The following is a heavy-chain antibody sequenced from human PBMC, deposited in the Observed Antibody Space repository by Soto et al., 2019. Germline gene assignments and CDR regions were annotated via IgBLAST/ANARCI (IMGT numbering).Heavy chain of an antibody. J-gene: IGHJ6*02. CDR1: GGSISSSSYY. CDR3: ASAGPRGWELLPLYYYGMDV. CDR2: IYYSGST. Sequence: QLQLQESGPGLVKPSETLSLTCTVSGGSISSSSYYWGWIRQPPGKGLEWIGSIYYSGSTYYNPSLKSRVTISVDTSKNQCALKLSSVTAADTAVYYCASAGPRGWELLPLYYYGMDVWGQGTTVTVSS. D-gene: IGHD1-26*01. V-gene: IGHV4-39*01.